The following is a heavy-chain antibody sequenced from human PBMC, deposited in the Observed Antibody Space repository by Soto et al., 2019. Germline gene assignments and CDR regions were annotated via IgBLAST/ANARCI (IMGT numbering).Heavy chain of an antibody. CDR2: ISYEGSNT. Sequence: PGGSLRLSCVASGFTFDTYGIHWVRQAPGKGLQWVALISYEGSNTYYADSVRGRFTISRDNSKNTLYLQMNTLRPEDTGLYYCARVTPGNNLYYFSGLDFWGQGTSVIVSS. D-gene: IGHD1-1*01. CDR1: GFTFDTYG. CDR3: ARVTPGNNLYYFSGLDF. J-gene: IGHJ6*02. V-gene: IGHV3-30-3*01.